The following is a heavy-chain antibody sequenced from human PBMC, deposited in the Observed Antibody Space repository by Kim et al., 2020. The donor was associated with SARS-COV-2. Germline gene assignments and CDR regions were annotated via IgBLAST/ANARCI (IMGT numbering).Heavy chain of an antibody. CDR2: MNPNSGNT. D-gene: IGHD3-3*01. V-gene: IGHV1-8*01. CDR3: ARAPTYYDFWSGRGTYYYYGMDV. Sequence: ASVKVSCKASGYTFTSYDINWVRQATGQGLEWMGWMNPNSGNTGYAQKFQGRVTMTRNTSISTAYMELSSLRSEDTTVYYCARAPTYYDFWSGRGTYYYYGMDVWGQGTTVTVSS. CDR1: GYTFTSYD. J-gene: IGHJ6*02.